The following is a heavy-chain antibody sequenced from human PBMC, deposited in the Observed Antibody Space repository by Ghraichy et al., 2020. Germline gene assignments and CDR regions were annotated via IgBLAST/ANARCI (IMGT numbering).Heavy chain of an antibody. J-gene: IGHJ4*02. D-gene: IGHD1-1*01. CDR1: GFTFSDYY. CDR3: ARVRGPGTKETLDY. V-gene: IGHV3-11*05. Sequence: GGSLRLSCAASGFTFSDYYMTWIRQAPGKGLEWVSYISSSNSYTNYADSVKGRFTISRDNAKKSLYLQMNSLRAEDTAVYFCARVRGPGTKETLDYWGQGTLVTVSS. CDR2: ISSSNSYT.